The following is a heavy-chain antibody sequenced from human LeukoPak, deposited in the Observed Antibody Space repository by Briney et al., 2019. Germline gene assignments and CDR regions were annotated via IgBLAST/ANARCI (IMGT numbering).Heavy chain of an antibody. V-gene: IGHV3-9*01. CDR3: AKLRYYGSGEGYFDY. Sequence: GGSLRLSCAASGFTFDDYAMHWVRQAPGKGLEWVSGISWNSGSIGYADSVKGRFTISRDNAKNSLYLQMNSLRAEDTALYYCAKLRYYGSGEGYFDYWGQGTLVTVSS. CDR1: GFTFDDYA. D-gene: IGHD3-10*01. CDR2: ISWNSGSI. J-gene: IGHJ4*02.